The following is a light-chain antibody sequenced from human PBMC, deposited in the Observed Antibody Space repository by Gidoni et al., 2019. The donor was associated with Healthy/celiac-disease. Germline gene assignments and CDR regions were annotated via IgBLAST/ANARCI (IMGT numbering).Light chain of an antibody. V-gene: IGKV3-15*01. CDR1: QSVSSN. Sequence: EIVMTQFPATLSVSPGERATLSCRASQSVSSNLAWYQQKPGQAPRLLIYGASTRATGIPARFSGSGSETEFTLTISSLQSEDFAVYYCQQYNNWPPWTFGQGTKVEIK. CDR2: GAS. J-gene: IGKJ1*01. CDR3: QQYNNWPPWT.